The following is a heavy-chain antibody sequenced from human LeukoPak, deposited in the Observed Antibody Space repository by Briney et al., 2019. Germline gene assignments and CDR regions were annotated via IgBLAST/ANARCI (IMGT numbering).Heavy chain of an antibody. CDR2: INHSGST. Sequence: PSETLSLTCTVSGGSISSYYWSWIRQPPGKGLEWIGEINHSGSTNYNPSLKSRVTISVDTSKNQFSLKLSSVTAADTAVYYCARRRTRITMVVVVPKHAFDIWGQGTMVTVSS. V-gene: IGHV4-34*01. CDR3: ARRRTRITMVVVVPKHAFDI. J-gene: IGHJ3*02. D-gene: IGHD3-22*01. CDR1: GGSISSYY.